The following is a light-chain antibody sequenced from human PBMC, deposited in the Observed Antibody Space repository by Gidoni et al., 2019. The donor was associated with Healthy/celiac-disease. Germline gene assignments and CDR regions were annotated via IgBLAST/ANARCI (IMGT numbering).Light chain of an antibody. CDR3: GSYAGVRVV. Sequence: QSALTQPRSVSGSPGQSVTISCTGTSSDVGGYNYVSWYQQHPGKAPKLMSYDVSKRPSGVPNRFSGSKSGNTASLTISGLQAEDEADYYFGSYAGVRVVFGGGTKLTVL. CDR2: DVS. CDR1: SSDVGGYNY. V-gene: IGLV2-11*01. J-gene: IGLJ2*01.